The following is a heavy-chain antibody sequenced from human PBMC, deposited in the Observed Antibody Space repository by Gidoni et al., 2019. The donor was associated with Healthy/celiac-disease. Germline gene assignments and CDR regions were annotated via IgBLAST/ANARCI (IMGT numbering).Heavy chain of an antibody. Sequence: EVQLVESGGGLVQPGGSLRLSCAASGFPFSSYSMNWVRQAPGKGLEWVSYISSSSSTIYYADSVKGRFTISRDNAKNSLYLQMNSLRDEDTAVYYCARDFSYYYDSSGHDWYFDLWGRGTLVTVSS. CDR1: GFPFSSYS. J-gene: IGHJ2*01. D-gene: IGHD3-22*01. V-gene: IGHV3-48*02. CDR2: ISSSSSTI. CDR3: ARDFSYYYDSSGHDWYFDL.